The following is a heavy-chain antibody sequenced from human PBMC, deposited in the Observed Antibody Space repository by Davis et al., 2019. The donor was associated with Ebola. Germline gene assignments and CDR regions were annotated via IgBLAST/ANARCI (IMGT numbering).Heavy chain of an antibody. CDR3: VKDRGMVITFGGVIVTYFDY. V-gene: IGHV3-23*01. D-gene: IGHD3-16*02. CDR1: GFTFRSYA. J-gene: IGHJ4*02. Sequence: GESLKIPCAASGFTFRSYAMSWVRQAPGKGLEWVSAISGSGGSTYYADSVKGRFTISRDNSKNTLYLQMNSLRAEDTAVYYCVKDRGMVITFGGVIVTYFDYWGQGTLVTVSS. CDR2: ISGSGGST.